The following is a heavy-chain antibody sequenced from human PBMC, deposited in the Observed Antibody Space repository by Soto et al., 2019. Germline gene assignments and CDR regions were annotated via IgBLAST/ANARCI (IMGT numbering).Heavy chain of an antibody. CDR1: GFMFSSAW. V-gene: IGHV3-15*01. CDR2: IKSKRDGGTT. D-gene: IGHD1-1*01. J-gene: IGHJ4*02. CDR3: VEGWNDF. Sequence: HLVESGGDLVKPGGSLRLSCAASGFMFSSAWMSWVRQAPGKGLEWDGRIKSKRDGGTTDYAPPVKGRFVISRDDSKNTLYLQMNSPKTDDTAVYYCVEGWNDFWGQGTLVAVSS.